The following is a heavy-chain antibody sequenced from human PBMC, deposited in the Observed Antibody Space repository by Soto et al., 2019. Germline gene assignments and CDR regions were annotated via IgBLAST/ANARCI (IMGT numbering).Heavy chain of an antibody. CDR2: IIPIFGTA. D-gene: IGHD3-22*01. Sequence: QVQLVQSGAEVKKPGSSVKVYCKASGGTFSSYAISWVRQAPGQGLEWMGGIIPIFGTANYAQKFQGRVTITADKSTSTAYMELSSLRSEDTAVYYCASQDKYYYDSSGYYGPDAFDIWGQGTMVTVSS. CDR1: GGTFSSYA. V-gene: IGHV1-69*06. J-gene: IGHJ3*02. CDR3: ASQDKYYYDSSGYYGPDAFDI.